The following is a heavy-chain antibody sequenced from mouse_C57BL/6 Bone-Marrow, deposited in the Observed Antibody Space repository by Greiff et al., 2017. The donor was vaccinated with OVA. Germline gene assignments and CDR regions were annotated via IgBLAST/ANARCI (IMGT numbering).Heavy chain of an antibody. D-gene: IGHD1-1*01. CDR3: ARFDGSSFFDY. CDR1: GYAFSSSW. Sequence: VKLVESGPELVKPGASVKISCKASGYAFSSSWMNWVKQRPGKGLEWIGRIYPGDGDTNYNGKFKGKATLTADKSSSTAYMQLSSLPSEDSAVYFCARFDGSSFFDYWGQGTTLTVSS. J-gene: IGHJ2*01. CDR2: IYPGDGDT. V-gene: IGHV1-82*01.